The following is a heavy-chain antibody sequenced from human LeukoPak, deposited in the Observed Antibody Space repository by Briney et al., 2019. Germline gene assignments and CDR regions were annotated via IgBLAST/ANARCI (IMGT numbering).Heavy chain of an antibody. J-gene: IGHJ6*02. V-gene: IGHV1-69*04. CDR1: GGTFSSYA. D-gene: IGHD4-17*01. CDR3: ARDRIAVTDYYYGMDV. CDR2: IIPILGIA. Sequence: SVKVSCKASGGTFSSYAISWVRQAPGQGLEWMGRIIPILGIANYAQKFQGRVTITADKSTSTAYMELSSLRSEDTAVYYCARDRIAVTDYYYGMDVWGQGTTVTVSS.